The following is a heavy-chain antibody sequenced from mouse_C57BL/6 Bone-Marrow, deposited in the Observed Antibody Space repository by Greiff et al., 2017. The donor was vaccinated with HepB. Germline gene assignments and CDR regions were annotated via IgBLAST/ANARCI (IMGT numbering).Heavy chain of an antibody. CDR1: GYTFTSYW. D-gene: IGHD1-1*01. CDR2: IDPSDSYT. V-gene: IGHV1-69*01. CDR3: AKGPITPVVAYWYFDV. J-gene: IGHJ1*03. Sequence: QVQLQQPGAELVMPGASVKLSCKASGYTFTSYWMHWVKQRPGQGLEWIGEIDPSDSYTNYNQKFKGKSTLTVDKSSSTAYMQLSSLTSEDSSVYYCAKGPITPVVAYWYFDVWGTGTTVTVSS.